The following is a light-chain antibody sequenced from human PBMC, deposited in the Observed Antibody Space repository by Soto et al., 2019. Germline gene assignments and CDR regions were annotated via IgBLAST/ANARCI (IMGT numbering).Light chain of an antibody. CDR2: GAS. Sequence: EIVLTQSPGTLSLSPGERATLSCRGSHSVSSTYLAWYQQKPGQAPRLLLYGASSRATGIPDRFSGSGSGTDFTLTISRLEPEDFAVYYCQQYGSSPPYTFGQGTKLEIK. V-gene: IGKV3-20*01. CDR3: QQYGSSPPYT. CDR1: HSVSSTY. J-gene: IGKJ2*01.